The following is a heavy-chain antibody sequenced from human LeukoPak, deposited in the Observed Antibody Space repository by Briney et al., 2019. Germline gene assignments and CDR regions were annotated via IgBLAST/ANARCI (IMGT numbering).Heavy chain of an antibody. D-gene: IGHD5-24*01. CDR3: ARSRDGYKRFDS. J-gene: IGHJ4*02. Sequence: GGSLRLSCAASGLTFRNYAMSWVRQAPGKGLEWVSVICANDGNTYYADAVKGRFTISRDNSKNTLYLQMNSLRAEDTAVYFCARSRDGYKRFDSWGQGTLVTVSS. V-gene: IGHV3-23*01. CDR1: GLTFRNYA. CDR2: ICANDGNT.